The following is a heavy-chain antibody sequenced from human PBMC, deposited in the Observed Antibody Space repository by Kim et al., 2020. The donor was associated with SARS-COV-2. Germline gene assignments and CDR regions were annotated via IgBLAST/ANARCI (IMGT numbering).Heavy chain of an antibody. V-gene: IGHV3-30*01. J-gene: IGHJ4*02. CDR3: AREGGIAAAGFYYFDY. D-gene: IGHD6-13*01. Sequence: SVKDRFTISRDNSTNTLYLQMNSLRAEDTAVYYCAREGGIAAAGFYYFDYWGQGTLVTVSS.